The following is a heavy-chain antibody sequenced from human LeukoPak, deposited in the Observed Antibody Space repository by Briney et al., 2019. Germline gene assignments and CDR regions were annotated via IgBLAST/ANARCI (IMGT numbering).Heavy chain of an antibody. J-gene: IGHJ4*02. CDR3: ARQGKYSSSWYIFDY. CDR1: GGSISGYY. CDR2: IYYSGST. D-gene: IGHD6-13*01. V-gene: IGHV4-59*08. Sequence: SETLSLTCTVSGGSISGYYWSWIRQPPGKGLEWIGYIYYSGSTNYNPSLKSQVTISVDTSKNQFSLKLSSVTAADTAVYYCARQGKYSSSWYIFDYWGQGTLVTVSS.